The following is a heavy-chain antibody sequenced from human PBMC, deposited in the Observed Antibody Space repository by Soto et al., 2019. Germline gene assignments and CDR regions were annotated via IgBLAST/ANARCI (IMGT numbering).Heavy chain of an antibody. V-gene: IGHV4-34*01. J-gene: IGHJ5*02. Sequence: SETLSLTCAVYGGSFSVYYGGWIRQPPGKGLEWIGEINHSGSTNYNPSLKSGVTISVDTSKNQFSLKRGSGAVGDTAVYYCARGQNHRYNWNYWSPTNWFDPWGQGTLVTVSS. D-gene: IGHD1-7*01. CDR3: ARGQNHRYNWNYWSPTNWFDP. CDR2: INHSGST. CDR1: GGSFSVYY.